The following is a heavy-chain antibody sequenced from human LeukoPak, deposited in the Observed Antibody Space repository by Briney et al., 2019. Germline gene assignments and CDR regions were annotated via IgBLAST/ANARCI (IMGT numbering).Heavy chain of an antibody. CDR2: IYYSGST. V-gene: IGHV4-39*01. D-gene: IGHD6-19*01. Sequence: SETLSLTCTVSGGSISSSSYYWGWIRQPPGKGLEWIGSIYYSGSTYYNPSLKSRVTISVDTSKNQFSLKLSSVTAADTAVCYCARHAVLIAAVAGKGFDYWGQGTLVTVSS. CDR1: GGSISSSSYY. CDR3: ARHAVLIAAVAGKGFDY. J-gene: IGHJ4*02.